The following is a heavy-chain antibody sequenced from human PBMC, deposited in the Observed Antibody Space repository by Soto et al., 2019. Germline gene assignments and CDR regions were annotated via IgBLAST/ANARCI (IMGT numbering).Heavy chain of an antibody. V-gene: IGHV4-30-2*01. Sequence: QLQLQESGSGLVKPSQTLSLTCAVSGGSISSGGYSWSWIRQPPGKGLEWIGYIYHSGSTYYNPSLKSRVTISVDRSKNQSSLKVSSVSAADTAVYYCARAYCGGACYYLEGYYYGMDFTGQGTTDTVSS. D-gene: IGHD2-21*02. CDR3: ARAYCGGACYYLEGYYYGMDF. J-gene: IGHJ6*02. CDR1: GGSISSGGYS. CDR2: IYHSGST.